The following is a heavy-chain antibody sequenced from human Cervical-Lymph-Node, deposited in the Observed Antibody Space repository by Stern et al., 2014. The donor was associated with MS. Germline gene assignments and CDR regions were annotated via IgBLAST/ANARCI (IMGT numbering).Heavy chain of an antibody. D-gene: IGHD6-19*01. Sequence: VQLVQSGAEVKKPGASVKVSCKASGYTLSGYYIHWVRHAPGQGLEWMGWIPPYSGGINHAQKFQGRVTLTTDTSVNTAFMELSSLRSDDTAVYYCARGEFQAGTLGLLHWGQGTLITVSS. CDR3: ARGEFQAGTLGLLH. CDR1: GYTLSGYY. J-gene: IGHJ4*02. V-gene: IGHV1-2*02. CDR2: IPPYSGGI.